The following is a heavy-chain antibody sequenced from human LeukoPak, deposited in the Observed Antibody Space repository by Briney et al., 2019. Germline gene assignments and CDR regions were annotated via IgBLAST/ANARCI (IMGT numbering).Heavy chain of an antibody. D-gene: IGHD1-26*01. V-gene: IGHV3-7*01. CDR3: ARGGYSGSYWGFDY. CDR2: IKQDGSEK. Sequence: GGSLRLSCAASGFTFSSYWMSWVRQAPGKGLEWVANIKQDGSEKYYVDSVKGRFTISRDNAKNSLYLQMNSLRAEDTAVYYCARGGYSGSYWGFDYWGQGTLVTVSS. J-gene: IGHJ4*02. CDR1: GFTFSSYW.